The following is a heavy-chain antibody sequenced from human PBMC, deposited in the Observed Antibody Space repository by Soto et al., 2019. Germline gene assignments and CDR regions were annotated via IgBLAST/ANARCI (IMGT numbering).Heavy chain of an antibody. V-gene: IGHV4-39*01. CDR3: ARPSSGSYYIPLNWFDP. Sequence: PSETLSLTCTVSGGSISSSSYYWGWIRQPPGKGLEWIGGIYYSGSTYYNPSLKSRVTISVDTSKNQFSLKLSSVTAADTAVYYCARPSSGSYYIPLNWFDPWGQGTXVTVSS. D-gene: IGHD3-10*01. J-gene: IGHJ5*02. CDR1: GGSISSSSYY. CDR2: IYYSGST.